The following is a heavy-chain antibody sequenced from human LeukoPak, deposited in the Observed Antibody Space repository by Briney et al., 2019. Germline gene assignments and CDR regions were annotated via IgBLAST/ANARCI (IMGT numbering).Heavy chain of an antibody. D-gene: IGHD6-19*01. V-gene: IGHV1-69*13. CDR2: IIPIFGTA. Sequence: GASVKVSCKASGGTFSSYAISWVRQAPGQGLEWMGGIIPIFGTANYAQKFQGRVTITADESTSTAYMELSSLRSEDTAVYYCARASIAVAGRIYFQHWGQGTLVTVSS. CDR3: ARASIAVAGRIYFQH. J-gene: IGHJ1*01. CDR1: GGTFSSYA.